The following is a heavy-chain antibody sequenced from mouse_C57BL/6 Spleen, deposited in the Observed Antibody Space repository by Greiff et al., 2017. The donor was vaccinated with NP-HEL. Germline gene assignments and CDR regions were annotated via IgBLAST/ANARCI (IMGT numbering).Heavy chain of an antibody. J-gene: IGHJ3*01. CDR3: ATPDSSFAWFAY. CDR1: GYTFTSYW. Sequence: QVQLQQPGAELVKPGASVKLSCKASGYTFTSYWMHWVKQRPGQGLEWIGMIHPNSGSTNYNEKFKSKATLTVDKSSSTAYMQLSSLTSEDSAVYYCATPDSSFAWFAYWGQGTLVTVSA. CDR2: IHPNSGST. V-gene: IGHV1-64*01. D-gene: IGHD3-2*01.